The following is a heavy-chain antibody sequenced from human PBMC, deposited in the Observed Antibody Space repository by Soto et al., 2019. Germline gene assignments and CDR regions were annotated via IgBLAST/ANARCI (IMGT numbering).Heavy chain of an antibody. J-gene: IGHJ6*02. CDR1: GGSISSYY. CDR3: ARGRAGRDKYGMDV. CDR2: IYYSGST. D-gene: IGHD6-6*01. V-gene: IGHV4-59*01. Sequence: SETLSLNCTVSGGSISSYYWRWIRQPPGKGLEWIGYIYYSGSTNYNPSLKSRVTISVDTSKNQFSLKLSSVTAADTAVYYCARGRAGRDKYGMDVWGQGTTVTVSS.